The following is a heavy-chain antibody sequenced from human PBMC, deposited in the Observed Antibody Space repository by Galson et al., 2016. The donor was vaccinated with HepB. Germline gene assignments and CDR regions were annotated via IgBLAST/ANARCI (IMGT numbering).Heavy chain of an antibody. J-gene: IGHJ6*02. CDR1: GDSFCSYS. D-gene: IGHD2-15*01. CDR3: ARFGGLLGLDV. V-gene: IGHV3-33*08. Sequence: SLRLPCAASGDSFCSYSMTAVRQAPGKGVEWVALIWYDGSNKHYADSVKGRFTISRDNSKNTLYLQMNSLTAEDTAVYYSARFGGLLGLDVWGQGTTVTVSS. CDR2: IWYDGSNK.